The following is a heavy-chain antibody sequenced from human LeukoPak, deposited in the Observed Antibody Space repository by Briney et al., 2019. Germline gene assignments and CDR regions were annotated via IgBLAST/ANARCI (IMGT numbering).Heavy chain of an antibody. CDR1: GDSISSGGYS. CDR3: ARRVNIVVVTASAPTDAFDI. D-gene: IGHD2-21*02. V-gene: IGHV4-30-2*01. Sequence: SQTLSLTCTVSGDSISSGGYSWSWIRQPPGKGLEWIGYIYQSGITYYNPSLKSRVTISVDRSKNQFSLKLSSVTAADPAVYYCARRVNIVVVTASAPTDAFDIWGQGTMVTVSS. CDR2: IYQSGIT. J-gene: IGHJ3*02.